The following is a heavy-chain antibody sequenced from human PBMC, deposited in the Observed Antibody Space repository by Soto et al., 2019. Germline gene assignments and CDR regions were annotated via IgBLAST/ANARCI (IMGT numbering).Heavy chain of an antibody. CDR3: ARDDEGGSDCDLGY. J-gene: IGHJ4*02. Sequence: QVQLVESGGGVVQPGRSLRLSCATSGFTFSSYLIHWVRQTPDKGLEWVAFISRDGSNEYYADSVKGRITISRDNCKNTLYREMNSLRAEDTAVYYCARDDEGGSDCDLGYWGQGTLVTVSS. V-gene: IGHV3-30-3*01. CDR2: ISRDGSNE. D-gene: IGHD3-10*01. CDR1: GFTFSSYL.